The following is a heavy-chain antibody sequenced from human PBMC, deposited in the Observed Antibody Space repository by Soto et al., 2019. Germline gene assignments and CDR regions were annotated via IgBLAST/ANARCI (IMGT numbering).Heavy chain of an antibody. J-gene: IGHJ6*02. CDR2: INNEGSVT. D-gene: IGHD2-2*01. CDR1: GFTFNNYW. Sequence: VQLVESGGGLVQPGGSLRLSCAASGFTFNNYWMHWVRQAPGKGLVWVSRINNEGSVTNYAESVKGRFTISRDDAKNTLYLQMDSLRTEDTAVYYCARAGHSTSYQYTLHDWGQGTTVTVSS. V-gene: IGHV3-74*01. CDR3: ARAGHSTSYQYTLHD.